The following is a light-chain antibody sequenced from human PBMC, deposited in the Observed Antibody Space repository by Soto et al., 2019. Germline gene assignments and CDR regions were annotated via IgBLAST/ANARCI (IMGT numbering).Light chain of an antibody. V-gene: IGKV1D-16*01. CDR2: GAS. CDR3: QQYSSYSPT. J-gene: IGKJ1*01. CDR1: QGVGVW. Sequence: DIQMTQSPSSVSASVGDTVTITCRASQGVGVWLGWYQQKPGKAPHLLIYGASGLQVGVPSRFSGSVSGADFTLTISNLQPEDFATYYCQQYSSYSPTFGQGTKVGIK.